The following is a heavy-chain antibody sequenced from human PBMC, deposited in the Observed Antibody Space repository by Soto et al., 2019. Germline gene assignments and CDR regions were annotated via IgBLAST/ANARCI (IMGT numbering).Heavy chain of an antibody. CDR3: ARMASAGTLNWFDP. V-gene: IGHV1-8*02. D-gene: IGHD6-13*01. J-gene: IGHJ5*02. Sequence: ASVKVSCKASGYTFINFDISWVRQATGQGLEWMGWMNPGSGKTGYANKFQGRVTMTRDASTGTAHLELSSLTSEDTAVYYCARMASAGTLNWFDPWGQGTLVTVSS. CDR1: GYTFINFD. CDR2: MNPGSGKT.